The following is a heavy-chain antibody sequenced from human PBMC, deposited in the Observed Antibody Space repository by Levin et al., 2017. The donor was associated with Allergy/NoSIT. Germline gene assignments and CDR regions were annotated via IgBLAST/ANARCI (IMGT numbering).Heavy chain of an antibody. CDR1: GGSISSYY. CDR3: ARMYCSSTSCYAGMGLNWFDP. CDR2: IYYSGST. Sequence: SSETLSLTCTVSGGSISSYYWSWIRQPPGKGLEWIGYIYYSGSTNYNPSLKSRVTISVDTSKNQFSLTLSSVTAADTAVYYCARMYCSSTSCYAGMGLNWFDPWGQGTLVTVSS. J-gene: IGHJ5*02. D-gene: IGHD2-2*01. V-gene: IGHV4-59*01.